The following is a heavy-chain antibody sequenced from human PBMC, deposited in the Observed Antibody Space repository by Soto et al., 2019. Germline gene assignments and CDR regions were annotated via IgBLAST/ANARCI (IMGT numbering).Heavy chain of an antibody. CDR3: AHRTTVTAFDY. J-gene: IGHJ4*02. CDR1: GFSLSTSGLG. CDR2: VYWDNDK. D-gene: IGHD4-17*01. V-gene: IGHV2-5*02. Sequence: QITLKESGPTLVKPTQTLTLTCTFSGFSLSTSGLGVGWIRQPQGKALEWLALVYWDNDKRYSPSLKSRLTITKDTSKNQVVLTLTNVDPVDTDTYYCAHRTTVTAFDYWGQGTLVPVSS.